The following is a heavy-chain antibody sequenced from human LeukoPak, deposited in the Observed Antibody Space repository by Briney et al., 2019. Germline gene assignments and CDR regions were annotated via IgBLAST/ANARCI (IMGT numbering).Heavy chain of an antibody. J-gene: IGHJ4*02. CDR1: GGSISSGGYY. Sequence: SQTLSRTCTVSGGSISSGGYYWSWIRQHPGKGLEWIGYIYYSGSTYYNPSLKSRVTISVDTSKNQFSLKLSSVTAADTAVYYCARDWGIGYDYWGEGTLVTVSS. V-gene: IGHV4-31*03. CDR2: IYYSGST. D-gene: IGHD3-16*01. CDR3: ARDWGIGYDY.